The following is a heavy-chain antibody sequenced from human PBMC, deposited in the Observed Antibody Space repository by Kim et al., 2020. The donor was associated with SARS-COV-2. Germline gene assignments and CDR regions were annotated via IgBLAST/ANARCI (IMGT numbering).Heavy chain of an antibody. CDR2: IIPILGIA. CDR3: AGRITMIQDLLDP. Sequence: SVKVSCKASGGTFSSYAISWVRQAPGQGLEWMGRIIPILGIANYAQKFQGRVTITADKSTSTAYMELSSLRPEDTAVYYCAGRITMIQDLLDPWGQGTLVTVSS. D-gene: IGHD3-22*01. J-gene: IGHJ5*02. CDR1: GGTFSSYA. V-gene: IGHV1-69*04.